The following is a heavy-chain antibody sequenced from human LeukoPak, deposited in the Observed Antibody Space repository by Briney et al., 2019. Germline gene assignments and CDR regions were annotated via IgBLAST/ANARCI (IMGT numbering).Heavy chain of an antibody. V-gene: IGHV4-4*07. Sequence: SETLSLTCTVSGGSISSYDWSWIRQPAGKGLEWIGRIYNSGSANYNPSLKSRVIMSVDTSKKQVSLKLSAVTAADTAVYYCARVSVDTAMAHGLFDYWGQGTLVTVSS. CDR3: ARVSVDTAMAHGLFDY. CDR1: GGSISSYD. J-gene: IGHJ4*02. CDR2: IYNSGSA. D-gene: IGHD5-18*01.